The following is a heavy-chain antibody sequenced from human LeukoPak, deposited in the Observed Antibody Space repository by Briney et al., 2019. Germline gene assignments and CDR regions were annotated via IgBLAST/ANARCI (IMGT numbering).Heavy chain of an antibody. CDR2: IKQDGSEK. CDR3: ARGRSVAGYYGMDV. V-gene: IGHV3-7*05. J-gene: IGHJ6*02. CDR1: GFTFSSYW. Sequence: GGSLRLSCAASGFTFSSYWMSWVRQAPGKGLEWVANIKQDGSEKYYVDSVKGRFTISRDNAKNSLYLQVNSLRAEDTAVYYCARGRSVAGYYGMDVWGQGTMVTVSS. D-gene: IGHD6-19*01.